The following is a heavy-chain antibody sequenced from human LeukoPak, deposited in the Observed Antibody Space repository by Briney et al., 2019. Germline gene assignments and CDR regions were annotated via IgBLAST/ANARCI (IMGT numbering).Heavy chain of an antibody. V-gene: IGHV3-7*01. CDR2: IKVDGSEK. CDR1: GFTLGDYA. J-gene: IGHJ4*02. D-gene: IGHD2-2*01. Sequence: GGSLRLSCTASGFTLGDYAMSWVRQAPGKGLEWVANIKVDGSEKYYVDAVKGRFTISRDNAKDSLYLQMNSLRAEDTAVYYCARDLRSTSGGFDYWGQGTLVTVSS. CDR3: ARDLRSTSGGFDY.